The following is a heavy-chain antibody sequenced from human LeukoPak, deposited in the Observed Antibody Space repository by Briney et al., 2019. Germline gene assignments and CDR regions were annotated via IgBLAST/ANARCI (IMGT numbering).Heavy chain of an antibody. CDR1: GGSFSGYY. CDR3: ARGLTRYCRGGSCYFLPWFDP. J-gene: IGHJ5*02. V-gene: IGHV4-34*01. CDR2: INHSGST. D-gene: IGHD2-15*01. Sequence: SETLSLTCAVYGGSFSGYYWSWIRQPPGKGLEWIGEINHSGSTNYNPSLKSRVTISVDTSKNQFSLKLSSVTAADTAVYYCARGLTRYCRGGSCYFLPWFDPWGQGTLVTVSS.